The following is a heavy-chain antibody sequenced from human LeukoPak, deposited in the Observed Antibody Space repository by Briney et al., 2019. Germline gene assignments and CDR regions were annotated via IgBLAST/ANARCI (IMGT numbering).Heavy chain of an antibody. CDR3: ARFDSSGCP. Sequence: GESLQISCKASGYTFTSYDINWVRQATGQGLEWMGWMNPNSGNAGYAQKFQGRVTMTRNTSISTAYMELSSLRSEDTAVYYCARFDSSGCPWGQGTLVTVSS. D-gene: IGHD6-19*01. CDR1: GYTFTSYD. V-gene: IGHV1-8*01. CDR2: MNPNSGNA. J-gene: IGHJ5*02.